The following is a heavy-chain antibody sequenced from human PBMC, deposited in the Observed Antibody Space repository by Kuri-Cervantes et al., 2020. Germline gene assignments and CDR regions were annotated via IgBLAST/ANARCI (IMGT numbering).Heavy chain of an antibody. J-gene: IGHJ4*02. CDR2: IWYDGSNK. CDR1: GFTFSSYG. Sequence: LSLTCAASGFTFSSYGMHWVRQAPGKGLEWVAVIWYDGSNKYYADSVKGRFTISRDNSKNTLYLQMNSLRAEDTAVYYCARGWRYSSGRLDYWGQGTLVTVSS. V-gene: IGHV3-33*01. CDR3: ARGWRYSSGRLDY. D-gene: IGHD6-19*01.